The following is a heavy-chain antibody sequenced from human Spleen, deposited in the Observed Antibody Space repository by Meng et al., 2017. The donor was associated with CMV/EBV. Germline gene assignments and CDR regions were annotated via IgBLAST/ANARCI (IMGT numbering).Heavy chain of an antibody. CDR2: ITPIVLIP. D-gene: IGHD1-26*01. CDR3: ARPSGSAPNWFDP. Sequence: ASGGTFSDYTISWVRQARGQGREWMGRITPIVLIPRYPQAFQGRVTITADKFTSTSYMELSGLKSDDTAVYYCARPSGSAPNWFDPWGQGTLVTVSS. V-gene: IGHV1-69*02. J-gene: IGHJ5*02. CDR1: GGTFSDYT.